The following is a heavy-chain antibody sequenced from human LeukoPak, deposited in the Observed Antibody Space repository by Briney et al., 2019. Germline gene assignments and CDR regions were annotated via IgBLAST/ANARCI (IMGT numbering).Heavy chain of an antibody. D-gene: IGHD3-10*01. CDR2: INHSGST. CDR1: GGSFSGYY. Sequence: ASESLSLTCAVYGGSFSGYYWSWIRQPPGKGLEWIGEINHSGSTNYNPSLKSRVTISVDTSKNQFSLKLSSVSAADTAVYYCASNSFDYYGSGSYSVDYWGQGTLVTVSS. J-gene: IGHJ4*02. V-gene: IGHV4-34*01. CDR3: ASNSFDYYGSGSYSVDY.